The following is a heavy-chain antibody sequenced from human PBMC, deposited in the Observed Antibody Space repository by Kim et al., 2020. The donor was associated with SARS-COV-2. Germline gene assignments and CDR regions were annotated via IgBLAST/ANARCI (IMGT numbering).Heavy chain of an antibody. D-gene: IGHD1-26*01. CDR2: IYYSGST. V-gene: IGHV4-59*01. Sequence: SETLSLTCTVSGGSISSYYWSWIRQPPGKGLEWIGYIYYSGSTNYNPSLKSRVTISVDTSKNQSSLKLSSVTAADTAGYSCARAGGSYIRYGMDVWGQGT. CDR1: GGSISSYY. J-gene: IGHJ6*02. CDR3: ARAGGSYIRYGMDV.